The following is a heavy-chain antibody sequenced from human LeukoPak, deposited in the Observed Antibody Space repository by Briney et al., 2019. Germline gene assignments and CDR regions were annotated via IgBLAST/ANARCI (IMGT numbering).Heavy chain of an antibody. CDR2: IWYGGSNK. J-gene: IGHJ3*02. CDR3: AKDKGDAFDI. CDR1: GFTFSSYG. Sequence: PGRSLRLSCAASGFTFSSYGMHWVRQAPGKGLEWVAVIWYGGSNKYYADSVKGRFTISRDNSKNTLYLQMNSLRAEDTAVYYCAKDKGDAFDIWGQGTMVTVSS. V-gene: IGHV3-33*06.